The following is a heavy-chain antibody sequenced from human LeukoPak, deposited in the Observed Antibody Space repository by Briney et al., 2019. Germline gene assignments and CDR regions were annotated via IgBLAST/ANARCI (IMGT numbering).Heavy chain of an antibody. V-gene: IGHV1-8*01. Sequence: ASVKVSCKASGYTFTSYDINWVRQATGQGLEWMGWMNPNSGNTGYAQKFQGRVTMTRNTSLSTAYMELSSLRSEDTAVYYCARVPPRYDFWSGYYCCYYYYGMDVWGQGTTVTVSS. CDR2: MNPNSGNT. CDR1: GYTFTSYD. CDR3: ARVPPRYDFWSGYYCCYYYYGMDV. J-gene: IGHJ6*02. D-gene: IGHD3-3*01.